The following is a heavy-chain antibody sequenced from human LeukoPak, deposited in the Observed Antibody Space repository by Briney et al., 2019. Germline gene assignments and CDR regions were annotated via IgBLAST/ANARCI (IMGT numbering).Heavy chain of an antibody. CDR3: ARHWGYSYGFFDY. CDR1: GGSISSYY. V-gene: IGHV4-59*01. J-gene: IGHJ4*02. CDR2: IYYSGST. D-gene: IGHD5-18*01. Sequence: SETLSLTCAVYGGSISSYYRSWIRQPPGKGLEWIGYIYYSGSTNYNPSLRSRVTISVDTSKNQFSLKLSSVTAADTAVYYCARHWGYSYGFFDYWGQGTLVTVSS.